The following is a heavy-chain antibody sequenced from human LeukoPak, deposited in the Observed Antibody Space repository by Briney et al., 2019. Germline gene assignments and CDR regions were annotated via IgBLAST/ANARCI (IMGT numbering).Heavy chain of an antibody. Sequence: GGSLRLSCAASGFTFSSYAMSWVRQAPGKGLEWVSAISGSGGSTYYADSVKGRFTISRDNSKNTLYLQMNSLRAEDTAVYYCTRSPGIVVVTAIHFDYWGQGTLVTVSS. CDR3: TRSPGIVVVTAIHFDY. CDR1: GFTFSSYA. V-gene: IGHV3-23*01. J-gene: IGHJ4*02. CDR2: ISGSGGST. D-gene: IGHD2-21*02.